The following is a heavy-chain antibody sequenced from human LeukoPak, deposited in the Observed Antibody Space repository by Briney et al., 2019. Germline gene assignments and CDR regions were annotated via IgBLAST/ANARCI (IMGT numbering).Heavy chain of an antibody. D-gene: IGHD1-14*01. Sequence: SETLSLTCTLSGGSISSSIYYWGWIRQPPGKGLEWIASIYYSGSTYYNPSLKSRVTISVDTSKNQFSLKLSSVTAADTAFYYCARLRTWDYFDYWGEGTLVTVSS. J-gene: IGHJ4*02. V-gene: IGHV4-39*01. CDR3: ARLRTWDYFDY. CDR2: IYYSGST. CDR1: GGSISSSIYY.